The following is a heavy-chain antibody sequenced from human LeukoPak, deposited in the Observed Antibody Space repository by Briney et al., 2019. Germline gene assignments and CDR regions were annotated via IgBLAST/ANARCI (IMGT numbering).Heavy chain of an antibody. V-gene: IGHV3-30*18. CDR2: IVYDGSHQ. J-gene: IGHJ6*02. Sequence: GGSLRISCAASRFTFNRCGMHWVRQAPGKGLEWVAVIVYDGSHQYYTDSVEGRFTISRDNSKNTVFLQMDSLRAEDTGVYYCVKGSGTNDYGMDTWGQGATVTVPS. CDR1: RFTFNRCG. CDR3: VKGSGTNDYGMDT. D-gene: IGHD3-10*01.